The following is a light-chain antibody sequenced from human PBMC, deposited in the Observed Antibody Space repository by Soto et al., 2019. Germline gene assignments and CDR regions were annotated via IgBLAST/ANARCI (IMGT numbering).Light chain of an antibody. CDR2: AAS. V-gene: IGKV1-39*01. CDR1: QSISNY. J-gene: IGKJ5*01. CDR3: QQRYRNPIT. Sequence: DIQMTQSASSLSASVGDRVTITCRASQSISNYLNWYQQKPGKAPNLLIHAASSLQSGVPPRFSGSGSGTDFNLTISSLPPENFATYFCQQRYRNPITFGQGTRLEIK.